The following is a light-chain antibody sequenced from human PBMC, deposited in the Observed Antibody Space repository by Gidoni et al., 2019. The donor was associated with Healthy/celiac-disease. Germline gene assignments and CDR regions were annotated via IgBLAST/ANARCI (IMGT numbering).Light chain of an antibody. CDR3: QQYYSYAFT. CDR2: AAS. Sequence: AIRMTQSPSSLSASTGDRVTITCRASQGISSYLAWYQQKPGKAPKLLIYAASTLQSGVPSRFSGSGSGTDFTLTISCLQSEDFATYYCQQYYSYAFTFGPXTKVDIK. V-gene: IGKV1-8*01. CDR1: QGISSY. J-gene: IGKJ3*01.